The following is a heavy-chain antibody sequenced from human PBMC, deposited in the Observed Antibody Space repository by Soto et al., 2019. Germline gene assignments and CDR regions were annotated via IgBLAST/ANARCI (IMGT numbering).Heavy chain of an antibody. V-gene: IGHV3-23*01. D-gene: IGHD3-3*01. CDR2: ISGSGGST. CDR1: GFTFSSYA. Sequence: EVQLLESGGGLVQPGGSLRLSCAASGFTFSSYAMSWVRQAPGKGLEWVSAISGSGGSTYYADSVKGRFTISRDNSKNTLYLQMNSLRAEDTAVYYCAKPRDYDFWSGYSPEYFQHWGQGTLVTVSS. J-gene: IGHJ1*01. CDR3: AKPRDYDFWSGYSPEYFQH.